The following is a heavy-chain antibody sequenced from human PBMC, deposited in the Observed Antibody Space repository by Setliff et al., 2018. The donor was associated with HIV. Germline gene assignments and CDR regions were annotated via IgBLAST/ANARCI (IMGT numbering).Heavy chain of an antibody. CDR3: AKDGWGYDYVGAYYFDY. CDR2: VNWNSGSI. D-gene: IGHD5-12*01. J-gene: IGHJ4*02. V-gene: IGHV3-9*01. Sequence: SLRLSCVASGFTFEDYAMHWVRQAPGKGLEWVAAVNWNSGSIGYADSVKGRFTISRDNAKKALYLQMNSLRIEDTGLYYCAKDGWGYDYVGAYYFDYWGQGTPVTVSS. CDR1: GFTFEDYA.